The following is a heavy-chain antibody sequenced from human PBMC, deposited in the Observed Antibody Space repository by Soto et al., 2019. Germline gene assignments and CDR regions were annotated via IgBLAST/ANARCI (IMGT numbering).Heavy chain of an antibody. D-gene: IGHD6-19*01. V-gene: IGHV5-51*01. Sequence: PGESLKISCKGSGYSFTSYWIGWVRQMPGKGLEWMGIIYPGGSDTRYSPSFQGQVTISADKSISTAYLQWSSLKASDTAMYYCARHSGYSSGWISYYYYGMDVWGQGTTVTVSS. CDR1: GYSFTSYW. J-gene: IGHJ6*02. CDR2: IYPGGSDT. CDR3: ARHSGYSSGWISYYYYGMDV.